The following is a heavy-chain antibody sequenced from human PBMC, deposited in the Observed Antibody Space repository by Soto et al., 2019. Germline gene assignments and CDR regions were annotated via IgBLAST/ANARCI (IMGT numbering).Heavy chain of an antibody. Sequence: GGSLRLSCAASGFTVSSNYMSWVRQAPGKGLEWVSVIYSGGSTYYADSVKGRFTISRDNSKNTLYLQMNSLRAEDTAVYYCARGGVYSSSAVGAFDIWGQGTMVTVSS. CDR1: GFTVSSNY. CDR2: IYSGGST. CDR3: ARGGVYSSSAVGAFDI. V-gene: IGHV3-66*01. J-gene: IGHJ3*02. D-gene: IGHD6-6*01.